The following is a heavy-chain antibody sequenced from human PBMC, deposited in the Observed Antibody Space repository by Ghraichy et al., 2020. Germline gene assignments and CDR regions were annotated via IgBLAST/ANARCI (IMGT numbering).Heavy chain of an antibody. D-gene: IGHD2-2*01. V-gene: IGHV1-24*01. CDR1: GYTLTELS. CDR2: FDPEDGET. J-gene: IGHJ3*02. Sequence: ASVKVSCKVSGYTLTELSMHWVRQAPGKGLEWMGGFDPEDGETIYAQKFQGRVTMTEDTSTDTAYMELSSLRSEDTAVYYCATDGGKRVPAAIAIDRGAFDIWGQGTMVTVAS. CDR3: ATDGGKRVPAAIAIDRGAFDI.